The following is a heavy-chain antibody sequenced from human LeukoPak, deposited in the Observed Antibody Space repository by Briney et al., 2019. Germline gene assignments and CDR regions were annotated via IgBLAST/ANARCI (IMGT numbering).Heavy chain of an antibody. CDR1: GFTFSSCG. J-gene: IGHJ4*02. V-gene: IGHV3-30*02. CDR3: AKDMTTAAGFVDY. CDR2: MRYDGSNK. Sequence: PGGSLRLSCAASGFTFSSCGMHWVRQAPGKGLEWVAFMRYDGSNKYYADSVKGRFTISRDNSKNTLYLQMNSLRAEDTAVYYCAKDMTTAAGFVDYWGQGTLVTVSS. D-gene: IGHD4-17*01.